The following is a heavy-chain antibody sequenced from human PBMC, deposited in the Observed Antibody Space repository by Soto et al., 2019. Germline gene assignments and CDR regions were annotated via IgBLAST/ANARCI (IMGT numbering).Heavy chain of an antibody. CDR3: ATDRQSGSYYGVDY. V-gene: IGHV3-23*01. Sequence: EVQLLESGGGLVQPGGSLRLSCAASGFTFSSYAMSWVRQAPGKGLEWVSTISGSGGYTYYADSVKGRFTISRDNSKNTLYLQMNSLRAEDTAVYYCATDRQSGSYYGVDYWGQGTLVTVSS. D-gene: IGHD1-26*01. J-gene: IGHJ4*02. CDR1: GFTFSSYA. CDR2: ISGSGGYT.